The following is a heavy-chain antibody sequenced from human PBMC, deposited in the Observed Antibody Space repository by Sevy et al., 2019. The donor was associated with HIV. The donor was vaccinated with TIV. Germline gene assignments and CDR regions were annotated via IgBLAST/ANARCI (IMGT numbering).Heavy chain of an antibody. CDR2: ISDSGDTT. CDR1: GFTFTSYA. V-gene: IGHV3-23*01. J-gene: IGHJ4*02. CDR3: ADLPSTVMFREKGY. D-gene: IGHD3-10*01. Sequence: GGSLRLSCAASGFTFTSYAMNWVRQAPGKGLEWVSGISDSGDTTHYAESVKGRFTISRDNSKNPLSLQMSSLRAEDTVIYYCADLPSTVMFREKGYWGQGTRVTVSS.